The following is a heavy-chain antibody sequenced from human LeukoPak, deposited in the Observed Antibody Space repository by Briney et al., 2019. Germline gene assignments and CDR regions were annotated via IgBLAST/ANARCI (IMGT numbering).Heavy chain of an antibody. J-gene: IGHJ5*02. CDR3: ARVGRPDFWGGYLGWFDP. V-gene: IGHV4-4*02. CDR1: GGSISSSNW. D-gene: IGHD3-3*01. CDR2: IYPSGST. Sequence: SETLSLTCAVPGGSISSSNWWSWVRQPPGEGLEWIGGIYPSGSTNYNPSLKSRVTISVDKSKNQFSLKLSSVTEADTAVYYCARVGRPDFWGGYLGWFDPWGQGTLVTVSS.